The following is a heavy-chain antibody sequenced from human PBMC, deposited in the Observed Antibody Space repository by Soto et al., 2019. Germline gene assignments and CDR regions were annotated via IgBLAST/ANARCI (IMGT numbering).Heavy chain of an antibody. CDR1: GFSLSISGVG. D-gene: IGHD1-7*01. CDR2: IYWDDDK. J-gene: IGHJ5*02. Sequence: VSGPTLVNPTQTLTLTCTFSGFSLSISGVGVGWIRQPPGKALEWLALIYWDDDKRYSPSLKSRLTITKDTSKNQVVLTMTNMDPVDTATYYCAHSGIVRVDWNFAGWGWFDPWGQGTLVTVSS. CDR3: AHSGIVRVDWNFAGWGWFDP. V-gene: IGHV2-5*02.